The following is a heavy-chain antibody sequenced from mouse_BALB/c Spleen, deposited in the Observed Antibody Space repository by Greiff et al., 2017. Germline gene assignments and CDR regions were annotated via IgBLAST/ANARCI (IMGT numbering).Heavy chain of an antibody. CDR2: IWGGGST. J-gene: IGHJ2*01. CDR3: AKHLRLRREYYFDY. V-gene: IGHV2-6-5*01. Sequence: VTLVESGPGLVAPSQSLSITCTVSGFSLTDYGVSWIRQPPGKGLEWLGVIWGGGSTYYNSALKSRLSNSKDNSTSHVFLKMNSLQTDDTAMYYCAKHLRLRREYYFDYWGQGTTLTVSS. CDR1: GFSLTDYG. D-gene: IGHD1-3*01.